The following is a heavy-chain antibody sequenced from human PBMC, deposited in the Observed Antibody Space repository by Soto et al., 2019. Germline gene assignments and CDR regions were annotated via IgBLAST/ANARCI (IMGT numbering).Heavy chain of an antibody. J-gene: IGHJ4*02. CDR1: GFTFDDYA. D-gene: IGHD3-3*01. CDR2: ISWNSGSI. CDR3: AKDRGYDFSLHV. Sequence: GGSLRLSCAASGFTFDDYAMHWVRQAPGKGLEWVSGISWNSGSIGYADSVKGRFTISRDNAKNSLYLQMNSLRAEDTALYYCAKDRGYDFSLHVWGQGTLVTVSS. V-gene: IGHV3-9*01.